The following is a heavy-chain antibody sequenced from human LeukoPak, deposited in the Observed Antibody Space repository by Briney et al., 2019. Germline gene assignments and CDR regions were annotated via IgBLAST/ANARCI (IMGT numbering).Heavy chain of an antibody. Sequence: GGSLRLSCAASGVTFSTYDMRWVRQAPGKGLEWVAVISYDGSDKFYADSVKGRFTISRDNSRNTLFLQMNSLRAEDTAVYFCAGTVRHYSDSGGQLHHWGQGTLVTVSS. CDR2: ISYDGSDK. CDR1: GVTFSTYD. J-gene: IGHJ1*01. CDR3: AGTVRHYSDSGGQLHH. D-gene: IGHD3-22*01. V-gene: IGHV3-30*01.